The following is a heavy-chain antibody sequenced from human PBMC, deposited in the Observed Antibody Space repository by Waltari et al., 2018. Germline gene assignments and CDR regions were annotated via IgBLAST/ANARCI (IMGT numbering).Heavy chain of an antibody. CDR2: IYYSGST. D-gene: IGHD6-19*01. CDR1: GGSISSYY. V-gene: IGHV4-59*08. CDR3: ASSPAAAVAGRIGYFDY. J-gene: IGHJ4*02. Sequence: QVQLQESGPGLVKPSETLSLTCTVSGGSISSYYWCWIRQPPGKGLEWIGYIYYSGSTNYNLSLKSRGTISVDTSKNQFSLKLSSVTAADTAVYYCASSPAAAVAGRIGYFDYWGQGTLVTVSS.